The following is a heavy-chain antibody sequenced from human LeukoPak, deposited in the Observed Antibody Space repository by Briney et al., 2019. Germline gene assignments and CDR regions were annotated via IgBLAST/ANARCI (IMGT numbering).Heavy chain of an antibody. CDR1: GFTFSSYS. CDR3: ARDLVVIPSGWFDP. Sequence: GGSLRLSCAASGFTFSSYSMNWVRQAPGKGLEWVSSISSSSSYIYYADSVKGRFTISRDNAKNSLYLQMNSLRAEDTAVYYCARDLVVIPSGWFDPWGQGTLVTVSS. J-gene: IGHJ5*02. CDR2: ISSSSSYI. V-gene: IGHV3-21*01. D-gene: IGHD3-22*01.